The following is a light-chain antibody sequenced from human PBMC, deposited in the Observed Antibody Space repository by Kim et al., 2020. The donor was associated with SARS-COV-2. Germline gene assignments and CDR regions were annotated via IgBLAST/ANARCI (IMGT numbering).Light chain of an antibody. CDR2: YDS. CDR1: NIGSKG. Sequence: PGKTARITCGGNNIGSKGVRWYQRKPGQAPVLVIYYDSDRPSGIPERFSGSNSGNTATLTISRVEAGDEADYYCQVWDSSSDHHYVFGTGTKVTVL. V-gene: IGLV3-21*04. J-gene: IGLJ1*01. CDR3: QVWDSSSDHHYV.